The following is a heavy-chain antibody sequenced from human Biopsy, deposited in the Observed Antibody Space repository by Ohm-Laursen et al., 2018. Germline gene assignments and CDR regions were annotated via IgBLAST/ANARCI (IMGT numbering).Heavy chain of an antibody. J-gene: IGHJ6*02. V-gene: IGHV3-11*01. D-gene: IGHD5-24*01. CDR2: ITSGGSTT. CDR1: GFTFSDYY. Sequence: SLRLSCAASGFTFSDYYMSWIRQAPGKGLEWVSYITSGGSTTAYADSVKGRFTISRDNAKSSLFLQMNSLRAEDTAVYYCARDVEGFYSYAMDVWGQGTTVTVSS. CDR3: ARDVEGFYSYAMDV.